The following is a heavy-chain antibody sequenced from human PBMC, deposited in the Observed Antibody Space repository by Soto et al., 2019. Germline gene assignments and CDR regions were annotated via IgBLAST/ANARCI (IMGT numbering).Heavy chain of an antibody. Sequence: QVQLVQSGAEVKKPGASVKVSCKASGYTFTSYDINWVRQATGQGLEWMGWMNPNSGNTGYAQKFQGRVTMTRNTSIITAYMELSSLRSEDTAVYYCASGGPYDFWSGHSRGVDYYYCMDVGGKVTTVTVSS. CDR2: MNPNSGNT. D-gene: IGHD3-3*01. CDR1: GYTFTSYD. J-gene: IGHJ6*04. V-gene: IGHV1-8*01. CDR3: ASGGPYDFWSGHSRGVDYYYCMDV.